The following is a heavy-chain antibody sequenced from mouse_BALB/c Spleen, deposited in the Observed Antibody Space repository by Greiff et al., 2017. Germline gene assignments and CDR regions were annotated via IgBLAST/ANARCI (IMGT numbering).Heavy chain of an antibody. D-gene: IGHD1-1*01. CDR1: GFTFSSFG. CDR2: ISSGSSTI. CDR3: ARRTERYAMDY. V-gene: IGHV5-17*02. J-gene: IGHJ4*01. Sequence: EVNVVESGGGLVQPGGSRKLSCAASGFTFSSFGMHWVRQAPEKGLEWVAYISSGSSTIYYADTVKGRFTISRDNPKNTLFLQMTSLRSEDTAMYYCARRTERYAMDYWGQGTSVTVSS.